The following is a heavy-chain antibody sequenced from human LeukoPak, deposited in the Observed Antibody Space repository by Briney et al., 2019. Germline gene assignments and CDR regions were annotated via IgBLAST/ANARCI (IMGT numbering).Heavy chain of an antibody. CDR2: IYYSGST. V-gene: IGHV4-59*01. D-gene: IGHD3-3*01. CDR1: GGSISSYY. CDR3: ARALDYDFWSGYFGY. J-gene: IGHJ4*02. Sequence: PSETLSLTCTVSGGSISSYYWSWIRQPPGKGLEWIGYIYYSGSTNYNPSLKSRVTISVDTSKSQFSLKLSSVTAADTAVYYCARALDYDFWSGYFGYWGQGTLVTVSS.